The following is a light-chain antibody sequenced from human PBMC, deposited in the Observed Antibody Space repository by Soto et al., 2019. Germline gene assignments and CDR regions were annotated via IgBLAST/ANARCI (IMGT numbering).Light chain of an antibody. Sequence: EIVMTQPPATLSVSPGERTTLSCRANQSVSNNLVWYQQKPGQAPRLLIYGASTRATGIPARFSGSGSGTEFTLTIGSLQSEDFAVYYCQQYKNWPPYTFGKETQLEIK. V-gene: IGKV3-15*01. CDR3: QQYKNWPPYT. CDR1: QSVSNN. J-gene: IGKJ2*01. CDR2: GAS.